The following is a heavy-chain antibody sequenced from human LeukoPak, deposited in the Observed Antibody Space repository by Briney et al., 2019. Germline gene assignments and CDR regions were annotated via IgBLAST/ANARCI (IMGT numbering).Heavy chain of an antibody. CDR3: ARDRITSGWYFDL. CDR2: ISSSGSTI. V-gene: IGHV3-11*04. D-gene: IGHD1-1*01. CDR1: GFTFSDYY. J-gene: IGHJ2*01. Sequence: PGGSLRLSCAASGFTFSDYYMSWIRQAPGKGLEWVSYISSSGSTIYYADSVKGRITISRDNAKNSLYLQVNSLRAEDTAVYYCARDRITSGWYFDLWGRGTLVTVSS.